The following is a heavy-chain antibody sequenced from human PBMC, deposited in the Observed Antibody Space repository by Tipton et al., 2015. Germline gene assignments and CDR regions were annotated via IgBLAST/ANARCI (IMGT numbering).Heavy chain of an antibody. Sequence: PGLVKPSENLSLTCTVSSGSIISSSYSWGWIRQPPGKGLEWIGSIYYSGTTNYNPSLKSRVTISVDTSKNQFSLKVNSVTAADTAVYYCARCPKNGDSPWDYWGQGTLVTVSS. CDR2: IYYSGTT. D-gene: IGHD4-17*01. V-gene: IGHV4-39*07. J-gene: IGHJ4*02. CDR3: ARCPKNGDSPWDY. CDR1: SGSIISSSYS.